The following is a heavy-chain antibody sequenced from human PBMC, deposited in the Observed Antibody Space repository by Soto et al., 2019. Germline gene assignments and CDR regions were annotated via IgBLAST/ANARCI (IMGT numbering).Heavy chain of an antibody. J-gene: IGHJ4*02. CDR1: GFTFSTYT. CDR3: AREITGYGSLTYFDY. V-gene: IGHV3-21*01. Sequence: GSLRLSCAASGFTFSTYTMNWVRQAPGKGLEWVSSISSSSSYTYYADSVKGRFTISRDNAKNSLYLQMNSLRAEDTAVYYCAREITGYGSLTYFDYWGQGTLVTVSS. D-gene: IGHD3-10*01. CDR2: ISSSSSYT.